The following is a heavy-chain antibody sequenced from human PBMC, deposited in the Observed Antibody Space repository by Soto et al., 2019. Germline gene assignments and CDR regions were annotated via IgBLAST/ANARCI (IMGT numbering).Heavy chain of an antibody. J-gene: IGHJ4*02. D-gene: IGHD6-13*01. CDR3: ARVYSIAAADYFDY. CDR1: GSSFTSYW. CDR2: IYPGDSDT. V-gene: IGHV5-51*01. Sequence: GGSLQIYCRGSGSSFTSYWMGWVRQMPGKVLEWLGIIYPGDSDTTYSPSFQDKVTITADKSISTASLKGRTLKASDTAMYYCARVYSIAAADYFDYWGQGTLVTVSS.